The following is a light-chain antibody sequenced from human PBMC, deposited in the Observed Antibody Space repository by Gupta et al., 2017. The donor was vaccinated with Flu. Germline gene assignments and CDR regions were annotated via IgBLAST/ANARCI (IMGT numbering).Light chain of an antibody. J-gene: IGKJ1*01. CDR2: AAS. CDR1: QGIYTW. CDR3: QQANSFPHT. V-gene: IGKV1-12*01. Sequence: DRVTITCRASQGIYTWLAWYQQKPGKAPDLLISAASSLQSGVPSRFRGSGSGTDFTLTINSLQPEDFATYYCQQANSFPHTFGQGTKVELK.